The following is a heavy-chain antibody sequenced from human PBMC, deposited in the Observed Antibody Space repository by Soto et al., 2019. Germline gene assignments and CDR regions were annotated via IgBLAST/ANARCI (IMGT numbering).Heavy chain of an antibody. D-gene: IGHD6-19*01. CDR3: ASRNNYTSGWYSRAP. V-gene: IGHV4-61*01. CDR1: GGSVNSGSYC. Sequence: SETLSLTCTVAGGSVNSGSYCWSWIRQPPGKGLEWIGNIFYTGRTNYNPSLKSRVTISIDTSKDQFSLKLTSVTAADTAVYYCASRNNYTSGWYSRAPWGQGTLVTVSS. CDR2: IFYTGRT. J-gene: IGHJ5*02.